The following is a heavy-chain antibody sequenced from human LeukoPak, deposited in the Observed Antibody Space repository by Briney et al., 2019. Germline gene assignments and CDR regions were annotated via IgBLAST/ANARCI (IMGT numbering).Heavy chain of an antibody. J-gene: IGHJ3*02. V-gene: IGHV4-4*07. Sequence: PSETLSLTCTVSGGSISSYYWSWIRQPAGKGLEWIGRIYTSGSTNYNPSLKSRVTMSVDTSKNQFSLKLSSVTAADTAAYYCARSGGYSYGRPDDAFDIWGQGTMVTVSS. CDR3: ARSGGYSYGRPDDAFDI. D-gene: IGHD5-18*01. CDR1: GGSISSYY. CDR2: IYTSGST.